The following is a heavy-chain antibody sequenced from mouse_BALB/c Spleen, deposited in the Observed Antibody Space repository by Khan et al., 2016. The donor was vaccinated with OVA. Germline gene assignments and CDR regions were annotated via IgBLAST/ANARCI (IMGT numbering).Heavy chain of an antibody. CDR3: TRDRNYYGSSFYFDY. CDR2: ITSGGSYT. D-gene: IGHD1-1*01. J-gene: IGHJ2*01. Sequence: EVELVESGGGLVKPGGSLKLSCAASGFAFSSYSMSWVRQTPEKRLEWVATITSGGSYTYYPDSVKGRLTISRDNAKNTLYLQMSSLKSEDTAMYYCTRDRNYYGSSFYFDYWGQGTTLTVSS. V-gene: IGHV5-6-4*01. CDR1: GFAFSSYS.